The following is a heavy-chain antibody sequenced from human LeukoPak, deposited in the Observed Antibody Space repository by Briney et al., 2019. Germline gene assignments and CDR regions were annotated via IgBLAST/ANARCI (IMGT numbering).Heavy chain of an antibody. J-gene: IGHJ4*02. V-gene: IGHV3-7*01. CDR2: INEDGSAK. Sequence: GGSLRLSCAASGFTFGSSWMSWVRQAPGKGLEWVANINEDGSAKYYVDSVKGRFTISRDNAKRSLDLQVNSLRAEDMAVYYCTRSRRDGNDYWGQGTLVTVSS. D-gene: IGHD5-24*01. CDR3: TRSRRDGNDY. CDR1: GFTFGSSW.